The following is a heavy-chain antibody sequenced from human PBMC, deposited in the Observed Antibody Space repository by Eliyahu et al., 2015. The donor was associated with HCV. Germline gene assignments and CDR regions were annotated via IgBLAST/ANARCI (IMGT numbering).Heavy chain of an antibody. CDR2: FKRQNQGVGT. CDR1: GFTFSKAW. J-gene: IGHJ6*03. D-gene: IGHD3-10*01. V-gene: IGHV3-15*01. Sequence: EVQLVESGGGLVKPGGSLRLSCAASGFTFSKAWMSWVRQAPGKGLEWIWRFKRQNQGVGTDYAAPVKGRFTISRDDSKSTLYLQMNSLKTEDTAVYYCTTGAPGGFDYYLDVWGQGTTVTVSS. CDR3: TTGAPGGFDYYLDV.